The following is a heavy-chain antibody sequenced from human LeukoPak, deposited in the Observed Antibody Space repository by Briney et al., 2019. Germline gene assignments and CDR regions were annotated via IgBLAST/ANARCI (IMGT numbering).Heavy chain of an antibody. CDR3: ARSPTMVVVPAAIRPNWFDP. V-gene: IGHV1-18*01. CDR1: GYTFTSYG. J-gene: IGHJ5*02. Sequence: ASVKVSCKASGYTFTSYGISWVRQAPGQGLEWMGWISAYNGNTNYAQKLQGRVTMTTDTSTSTAYMELRSLRSDDTAVYYCARSPTMVVVPAAIRPNWFDPWGQGTLVTVSS. D-gene: IGHD2-2*01. CDR2: ISAYNGNT.